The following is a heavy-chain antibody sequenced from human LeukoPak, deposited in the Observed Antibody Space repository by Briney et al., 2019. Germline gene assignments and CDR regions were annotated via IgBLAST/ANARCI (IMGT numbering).Heavy chain of an antibody. CDR2: INPKSDGT. V-gene: IGHV1-2*02. Sequence: GASVKVSCKASGYTFTDYYIHWVRQAPGQGLEWVGWINPKSDGTNYAQEFQGRVTMTRDTSINTACMEVSKLRPYDTAMYYCTKSTYTTGHEAWGQGTLVTVSS. CDR1: GYTFTDYY. CDR3: TKSTYTTGHEA. J-gene: IGHJ5*02. D-gene: IGHD1-1*01.